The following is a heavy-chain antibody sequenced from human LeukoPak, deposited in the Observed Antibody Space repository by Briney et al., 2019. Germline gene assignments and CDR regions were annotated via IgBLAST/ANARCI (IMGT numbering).Heavy chain of an antibody. CDR2: IYYSGST. D-gene: IGHD5-12*01. J-gene: IGHJ3*02. CDR3: ARDDQWLDPRGAFDI. CDR1: GGSISSSSYY. Sequence: SETLSLTCTVSGGSISSSSYYWGWIRQPPGKGLEWIGSIYYSGSTYYNPSLKSRVTISVDTSKNQFSLKLSSVTAADTAVYYCARDDQWLDPRGAFDIWGQGTMVTVSS. V-gene: IGHV4-39*07.